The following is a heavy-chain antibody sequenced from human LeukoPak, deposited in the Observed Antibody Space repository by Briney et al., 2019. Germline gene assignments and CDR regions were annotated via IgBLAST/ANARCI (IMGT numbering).Heavy chain of an antibody. CDR1: GXTFSSYS. V-gene: IGHV3-21*01. J-gene: IGHJ3*02. CDR3: ARAPVVPAATYAFDI. Sequence: GGSLRLSCAASGXTFSSYSMNWVRQAPGKGLEWVSSISSSSSYIYYADSVKGRFTISRDNAKNSLYLQMNSLRAEDTAVYYCARAPVVPAATYAFDIWGQGTMVTVSS. CDR2: ISSSSSYI. D-gene: IGHD2-2*01.